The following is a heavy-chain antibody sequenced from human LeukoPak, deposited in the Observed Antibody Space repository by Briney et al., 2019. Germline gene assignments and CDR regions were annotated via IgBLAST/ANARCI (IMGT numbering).Heavy chain of an antibody. CDR2: ISGNGYTI. J-gene: IGHJ6*03. Sequence: AGGSLRLSCAASGFTFNDFAMNWVRQAPGKGLEWVSAISGNGYTIYYVDSVKGRFTISRDNAKNIMFLELHSLRAEDTAVYYCASRDIVVPNYYYYMDVWGKGTTVTISS. CDR3: ASRDIVVPNYYYYMDV. D-gene: IGHD2-2*01. CDR1: GFTFNDFA. V-gene: IGHV3-23*01.